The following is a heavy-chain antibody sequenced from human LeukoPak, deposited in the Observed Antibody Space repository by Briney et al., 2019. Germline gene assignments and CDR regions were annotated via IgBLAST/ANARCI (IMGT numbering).Heavy chain of an antibody. CDR3: ARDPNYDFWSGSGY. CDR1: GFTFTSSA. J-gene: IGHJ4*02. CDR2: IVVGSGNT. Sequence: ASVKVSCKASGFTFTSSAMQWVRQARGQRLEWIGWIVVGSGNTNYAQKFQERVTITRDMSTSTAYMELSSLRSEDTAVYYCARDPNYDFWSGSGYWGQGTLVTVSS. V-gene: IGHV1-58*02. D-gene: IGHD3-3*01.